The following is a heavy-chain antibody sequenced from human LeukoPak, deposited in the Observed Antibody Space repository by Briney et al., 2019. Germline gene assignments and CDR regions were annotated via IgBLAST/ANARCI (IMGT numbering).Heavy chain of an antibody. V-gene: IGHV3-7*01. CDR1: GFTFTSYW. D-gene: IGHD2-2*01. CDR3: ARLSTSYYYYMDV. J-gene: IGHJ6*03. CDR2: IKQDGSEK. Sequence: GGSLSLSCAASGFTFTSYWMSWVRQAPGKGLEWVANIKQDGSEKYCVDSVKGRFTISRDNAKNSLYLQMNSLRAEDTAVYYCARLSTSYYYYMDVWGKGTTVTVSS.